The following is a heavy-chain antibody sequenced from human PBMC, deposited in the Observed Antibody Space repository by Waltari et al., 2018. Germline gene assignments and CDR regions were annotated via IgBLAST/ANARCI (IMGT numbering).Heavy chain of an antibody. CDR3: AKDDSTYYYDSSGLDY. V-gene: IGHV3-23*03. CDR2: IYSGGST. J-gene: IGHJ4*02. Sequence: EVQLLESGGGLVQPGGSLRLSCAASGFTFSSYAMRWVRQAPGKGLEWVSVIYSGGSTYYADSVKGRFTISRDNSKNTLYLQMNSLRAEDTAVYYCAKDDSTYYYDSSGLDYWGQGTLVTVSS. CDR1: GFTFSSYA. D-gene: IGHD3-22*01.